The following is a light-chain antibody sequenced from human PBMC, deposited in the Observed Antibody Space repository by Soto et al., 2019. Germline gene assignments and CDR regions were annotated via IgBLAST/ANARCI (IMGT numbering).Light chain of an antibody. J-gene: IGKJ4*01. CDR2: GAS. V-gene: IGKV3-15*01. CDR1: QSVDTN. Sequence: EIILTQSPATLSVSPGQRVTLSCRATQSVDTNVAWYQQKPGQPPRLLIHGASTRATGIAARFSGSGSGTEFTLTISSLQSDDFAVYYCQQYYDWPPLTFGGGTKV. CDR3: QQYYDWPPLT.